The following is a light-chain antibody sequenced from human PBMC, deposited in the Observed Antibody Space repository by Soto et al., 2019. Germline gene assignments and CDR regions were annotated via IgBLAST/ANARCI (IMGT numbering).Light chain of an antibody. V-gene: IGKV3D-15*01. CDR2: GAS. CDR3: QQYKDWPPLT. CDR1: QNVNIN. Sequence: EIVMTQSPVTLSVSPGERVTLSCRASQNVNINLAWYQQRPGQAPRVLIYGASNRASGIPDRVSGSASGTDLTLTISSLEPDDFALYYCQQYKDWPPLTFGGGTRVEIK. J-gene: IGKJ4*01.